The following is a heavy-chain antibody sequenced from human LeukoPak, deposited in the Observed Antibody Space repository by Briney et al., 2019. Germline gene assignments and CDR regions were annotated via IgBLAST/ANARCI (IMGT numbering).Heavy chain of an antibody. V-gene: IGHV5-51*01. CDR2: IYPGDSDT. J-gene: IGHJ4*02. Sequence: GESLKISCKSSGYTFTNYWIGWVRQMPGKGLEWVGIIYPGDSDTRYSPSFQGQVTISADKSISTAYLQWSSLKASDTAMYYCARQNYGDSIAINYWGQGTLVTVSS. CDR1: GYTFTNYW. D-gene: IGHD4-17*01. CDR3: ARQNYGDSIAINY.